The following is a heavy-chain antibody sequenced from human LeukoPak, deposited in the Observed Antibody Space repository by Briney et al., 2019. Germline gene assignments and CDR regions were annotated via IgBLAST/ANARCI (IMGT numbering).Heavy chain of an antibody. CDR3: AGGLYCNSTSCQND. Sequence: PGGSLRLSCAASGFTFSSYAMHWVRQAPGKGLEYVSAISSNGGSTYYANSVKGRFTISRDNSKNTLYLQMGSLRAEDMAVYYCAGGLYCNSTSCQNDWGQGTLVTVSS. CDR2: ISSNGGST. J-gene: IGHJ4*01. CDR1: GFTFSSYA. D-gene: IGHD2-2*01. V-gene: IGHV3-64*01.